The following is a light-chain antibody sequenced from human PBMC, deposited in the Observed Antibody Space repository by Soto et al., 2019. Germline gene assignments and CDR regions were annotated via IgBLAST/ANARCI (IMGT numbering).Light chain of an antibody. CDR1: QSFSSY. Sequence: DIQMTQSPSSLSASVGDRVTISCRASQSFSSYLNWYQQKPGKAPKLLIYAASSLQSGVPSRFSGIGSGTDFTLTISSLQPEDFATYYCQQSYSTPHTFGQGTRLEIK. J-gene: IGKJ5*01. V-gene: IGKV1-39*01. CDR3: QQSYSTPHT. CDR2: AAS.